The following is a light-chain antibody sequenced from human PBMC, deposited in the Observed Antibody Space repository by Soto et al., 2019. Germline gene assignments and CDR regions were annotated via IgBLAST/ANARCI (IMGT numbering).Light chain of an antibody. CDR3: XQYGNSPST. CDR2: GAS. J-gene: IGKJ1*01. Sequence: EIVLTQSPGTLSLSPGERATLSCRASQRVSSNYLAWYQQKPGQTPRLLMYGASIRSTGIPDTFSGSGSGTXXXLXXXXLEPXDFSXXSXXQYGNSPSTFGKGTKVEPK. CDR1: QRVSSNY. V-gene: IGKV3-20*01.